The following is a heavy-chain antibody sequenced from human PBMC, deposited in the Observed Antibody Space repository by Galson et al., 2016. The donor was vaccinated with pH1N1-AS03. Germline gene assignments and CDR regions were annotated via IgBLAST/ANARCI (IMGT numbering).Heavy chain of an antibody. CDR2: IFHSGST. CDR3: ARQDSGAYYLDS. D-gene: IGHD1-26*01. CDR1: GGSISSGGYY. J-gene: IGHJ4*01. V-gene: IGHV4-31*01. Sequence: TLSLTCTVSGGSISSGGYYWNWIRQHPGKGLAWIGYIFHSGSTYYNPSLESLVSISVDPSKNQFSLKLKSVTAADTAVYYCARQDSGAYYLDSWGPGTLVTVSS.